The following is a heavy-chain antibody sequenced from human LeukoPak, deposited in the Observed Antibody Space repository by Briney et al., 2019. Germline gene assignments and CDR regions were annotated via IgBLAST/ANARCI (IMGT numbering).Heavy chain of an antibody. CDR3: ARDNSESYDKIDY. CDR1: GFTFTTYW. Sequence: GGSLRLSCAASGFTFTTYWMSWVRQPPGKGLEWVANIKQDGSETYYLDSVKGRFTIYRDNAKNSLYLQMNSLRAEDTAVYYCARDNSESYDKIDYWGQGTLVGVSS. D-gene: IGHD1-1*01. CDR2: IKQDGSET. J-gene: IGHJ4*02. V-gene: IGHV3-7*01.